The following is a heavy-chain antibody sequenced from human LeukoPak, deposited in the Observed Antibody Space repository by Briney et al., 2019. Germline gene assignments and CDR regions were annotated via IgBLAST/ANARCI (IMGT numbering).Heavy chain of an antibody. J-gene: IGHJ4*02. V-gene: IGHV3-23*01. CDR1: GFTFSSSA. CDR3: AKSGYNRFDY. Sequence: GGSLRLSCAASGFTFSSSAMSWVRQAPGKGLEWDSTISGSDSSTHYADSVKGRFTISRDNSKNTLYLQMNSLRADDTAVYYCAKSGYNRFDYWGQGTLVTVSS. D-gene: IGHD5-24*01. CDR2: ISGSDSST.